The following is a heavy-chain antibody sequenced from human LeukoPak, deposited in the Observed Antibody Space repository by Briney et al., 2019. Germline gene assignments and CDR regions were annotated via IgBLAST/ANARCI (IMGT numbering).Heavy chain of an antibody. V-gene: IGHV4-39*07. D-gene: IGHD3-10*01. CDR2: IYYSGST. Sequence: SETLSLTCTVSGGSISSSSYYWGWIRQPLGKGLEWIGSIYYSGSTYYNPSLKSRVTISVDTSKNQFSLKLSSVTAADTAVYYCARFILWSYGMDVWGQGTTVTVSS. CDR3: ARFILWSYGMDV. CDR1: GGSISSSSYY. J-gene: IGHJ6*02.